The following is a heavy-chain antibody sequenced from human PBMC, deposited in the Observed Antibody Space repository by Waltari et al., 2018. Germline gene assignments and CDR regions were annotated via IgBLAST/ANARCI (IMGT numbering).Heavy chain of an antibody. V-gene: IGHV3-74*01. CDR1: GFTFSSYW. CDR2: INRDGSST. D-gene: IGHD4-17*01. J-gene: IGHJ2*01. Sequence: EVQLVESGGGLVQPGGSLRLSCAASGFTFSSYWMHWVRQAPGKGLVWVSRINRDGSSTSYADSVKGRFTISRDNSKNTLYLQMNSLRAEDTAVYYCASYGDHPAHWYFDLWGRGTLVTVSS. CDR3: ASYGDHPAHWYFDL.